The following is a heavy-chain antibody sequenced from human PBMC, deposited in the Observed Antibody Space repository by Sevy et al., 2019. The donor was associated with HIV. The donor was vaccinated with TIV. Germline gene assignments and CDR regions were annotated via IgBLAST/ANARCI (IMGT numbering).Heavy chain of an antibody. V-gene: IGHV3-74*01. Sequence: GGSLRLSCATSGFTFTTYWMHWVRQSPGKGLGWVSRINSDGSITDYADSVKGRFTMSRDNAKNTLYLQMNSLRAEDTAVYYCARDQFSDFDYWGQGTLVTVSS. CDR2: INSDGSIT. J-gene: IGHJ4*02. D-gene: IGHD3-3*01. CDR3: ARDQFSDFDY. CDR1: GFTFTTYW.